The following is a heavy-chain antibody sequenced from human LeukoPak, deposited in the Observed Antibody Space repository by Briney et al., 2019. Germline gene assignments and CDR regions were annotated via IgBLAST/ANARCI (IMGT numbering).Heavy chain of an antibody. CDR2: ISWNSGSI. Sequence: HPGGSLRLSCAASGFTFEDHAMHWVRHAPGKGLEWVSRISWNSGSIVYADSVKGRFTISRDNAKDSLYLQMNSLRAEDMALYYCAKDREAVAGEIDYWGQGTLVTVSS. CDR3: AKDREAVAGEIDY. J-gene: IGHJ4*02. CDR1: GFTFEDHA. D-gene: IGHD6-19*01. V-gene: IGHV3-9*03.